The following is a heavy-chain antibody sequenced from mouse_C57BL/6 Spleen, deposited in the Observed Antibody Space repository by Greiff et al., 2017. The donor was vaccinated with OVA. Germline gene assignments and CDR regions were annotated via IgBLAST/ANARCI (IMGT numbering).Heavy chain of an antibody. Sequence: EVNLVESGGGLVKPGGSLKLSCAASGFTFSDYGMHWVRQAPEKGLEWVAYISSGSSTIYYADTVKGRFTISRDNAKNTLFLQMTSLRSEDTAMYYCARIYDYAYYAMDYWGQGTSVTVSS. CDR3: ARIYDYAYYAMDY. CDR2: ISSGSSTI. J-gene: IGHJ4*01. CDR1: GFTFSDYG. V-gene: IGHV5-17*01. D-gene: IGHD2-4*01.